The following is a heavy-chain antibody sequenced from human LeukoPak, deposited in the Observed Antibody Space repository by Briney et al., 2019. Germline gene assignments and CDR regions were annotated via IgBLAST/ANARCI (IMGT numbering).Heavy chain of an antibody. CDR2: IRYDGSNK. CDR3: AKDRRCFDWFIFDY. CDR1: GFTFSSYG. Sequence: GGSLRLSCAASGFTFSSYGMHWVRQAPGKGLEWVAFIRYDGSNKYYADSVKGRFTISRDNSKNTLYLQMNSLRAEDTAVYYCAKDRRCFDWFIFDYWGQGTLVTVSS. D-gene: IGHD3-9*01. J-gene: IGHJ4*02. V-gene: IGHV3-30*02.